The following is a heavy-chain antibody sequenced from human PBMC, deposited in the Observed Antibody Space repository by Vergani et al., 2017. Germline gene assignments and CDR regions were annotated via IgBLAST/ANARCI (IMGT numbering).Heavy chain of an antibody. CDR2: IRHDGIT. CDR3: AREGYCTNGVCFTLFDV. CDR1: GGSFNDYW. D-gene: IGHD2-8*01. Sequence: QAQLQQWGAGLLKPSETLSLTCAIYGGSFNDYWWTWIRQPPGKGPEWIGEIRHDGITHYSPSLKSRVTISIDTSTHQFSLNLRSVTAADTAVYYCAREGYCTNGVCFTLFDVWGQGALVTVSS. V-gene: IGHV4-34*01. J-gene: IGHJ4*02.